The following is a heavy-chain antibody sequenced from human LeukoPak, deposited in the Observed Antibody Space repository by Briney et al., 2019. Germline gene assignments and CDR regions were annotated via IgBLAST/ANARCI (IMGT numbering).Heavy chain of an antibody. Sequence: GGSLRLSCAASGFTFSSYGMHWVRQTPGKGLEWVAVVANDGKDKRYADSVKGRFTISRDNSKNTLYLQMSSLRAEDTAVYYCVKDRAVDYWGQGTLVTVSS. CDR1: GFTFSSYG. CDR2: VANDGKDK. J-gene: IGHJ4*02. D-gene: IGHD3-10*01. CDR3: VKDRAVDY. V-gene: IGHV3-30*18.